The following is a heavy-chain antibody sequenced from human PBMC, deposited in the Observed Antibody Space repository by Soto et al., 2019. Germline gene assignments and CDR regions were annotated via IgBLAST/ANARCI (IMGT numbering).Heavy chain of an antibody. J-gene: IGHJ4*02. D-gene: IGHD6-19*01. V-gene: IGHV3-23*01. CDR2: ITDSGYTA. CDR3: AKNGQWQATPPEA. CDR1: GFSFGTFV. Sequence: PGESLKISCAASGFSFGTFVMTWFRQAPGGGLEWVASITDSGYTASYAETVEGRFTVSRDNSKNKLHLQMNDLRAQDTATHYCAKNGQWQATPPEAWGQGTLVTVSS.